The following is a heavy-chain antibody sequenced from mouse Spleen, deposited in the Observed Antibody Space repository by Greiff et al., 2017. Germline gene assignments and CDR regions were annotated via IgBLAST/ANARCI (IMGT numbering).Heavy chain of an antibody. J-gene: IGHJ1*01. CDR2: IDPANGNT. CDR1: GFNIKDTY. D-gene: IGHD2-14*01. CDR3: ARGVRRDWYFDV. Sequence: VQLQQSGAELVKPGASVKLSCTASGFNIKDTYMHWVKQRPEQGLEWIGRIDPANGNTKYDPKFQGKATITADTSSNTAYLQLSSLTSEDTAVYYCARGVRRDWYFDVWGAGTTVTVSS. V-gene: IGHV14-3*02.